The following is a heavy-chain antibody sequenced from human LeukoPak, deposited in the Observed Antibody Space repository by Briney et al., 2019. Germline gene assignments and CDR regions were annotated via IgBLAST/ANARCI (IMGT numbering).Heavy chain of an antibody. V-gene: IGHV4-31*03. CDR3: ARDRPTVRGVNNYYYYGMDV. D-gene: IGHD3-10*01. J-gene: IGHJ6*02. CDR1: GGSISSGGYY. CDR2: IYYSGST. Sequence: PSETLSLTCTVSGGSISSGGYYWSWIRQHPGKGLEWIGYIYYSGSTYYNPSLKSRVTISVDTSKNQFSLKLSSVTAADTAVYYCARDRPTVRGVNNYYYYGMDVWGQGTTVTVSS.